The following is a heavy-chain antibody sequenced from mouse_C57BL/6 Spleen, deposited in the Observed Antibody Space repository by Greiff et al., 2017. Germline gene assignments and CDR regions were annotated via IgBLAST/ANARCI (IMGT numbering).Heavy chain of an antibody. J-gene: IGHJ2*01. CDR1: GYAFSSSW. Sequence: VQLQQSGPELVKPGASVKISCKASGYAFSSSWMNWVKQRPGKGLEWIGRIYPGDGDTNYNGKFKGKATLTADKSSSTAYMQLSSLTSEDSAVYFCARGVYYSNYEDYFDYWGQGTTLTVSS. V-gene: IGHV1-82*01. CDR3: ARGVYYSNYEDYFDY. D-gene: IGHD2-5*01. CDR2: IYPGDGDT.